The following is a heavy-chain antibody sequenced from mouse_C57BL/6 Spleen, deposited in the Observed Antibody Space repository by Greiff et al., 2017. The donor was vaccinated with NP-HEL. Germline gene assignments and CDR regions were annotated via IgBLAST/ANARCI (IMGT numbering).Heavy chain of an antibody. D-gene: IGHD2-5*01. V-gene: IGHV1-47*01. CDR3: ARTSLYSNYVYFDY. Sequence: QVQLKESGAELVKPGASVKMSCKASGYTFTTYPIEWMKQNHGKSLEWIGNFHPYNDDTKYNEKFKGKATLTVEKSSSTVYLELSRLTSDDSAVYYCARTSLYSNYVYFDYWGQGTTLTFSS. J-gene: IGHJ2*01. CDR1: GYTFTTYP. CDR2: FHPYNDDT.